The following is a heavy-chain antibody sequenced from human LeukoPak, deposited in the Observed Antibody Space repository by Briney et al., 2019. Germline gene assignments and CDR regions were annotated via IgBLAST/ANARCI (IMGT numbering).Heavy chain of an antibody. D-gene: IGHD6-13*01. Sequence: GGSLRLSCEASGFTFSTYAMTWVRQAPGKGLEWMTVISHDGNDKYYADSVRGRFTISRDNSKNTLYLQMNSLRAEDTAVYYCAKDRDLAAAAYYFDYWGQGTLVTVSP. J-gene: IGHJ4*02. CDR1: GFTFSTYA. V-gene: IGHV3-30*18. CDR2: ISHDGNDK. CDR3: AKDRDLAAAAYYFDY.